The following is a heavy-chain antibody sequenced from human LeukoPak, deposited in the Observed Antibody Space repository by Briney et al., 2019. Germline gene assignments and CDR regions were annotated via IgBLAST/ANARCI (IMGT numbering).Heavy chain of an antibody. J-gene: IGHJ5*02. CDR1: GDSITTYY. CDR3: AKTEGWFDP. Sequence: SETLSLTCTVSGDSITTYYWSWIRQSPGKGLEWIGYIYYTGSTNYNPSLKSRVTISVDTSKSQFSLKLSSVTAADTAVYYCAKTEGWFDPWGQGTLVTVSS. V-gene: IGHV4-59*08. CDR2: IYYTGST.